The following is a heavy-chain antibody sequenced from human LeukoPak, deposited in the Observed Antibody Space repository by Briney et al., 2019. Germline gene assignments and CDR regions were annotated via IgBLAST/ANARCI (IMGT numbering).Heavy chain of an antibody. CDR2: INPSGGST. D-gene: IGHD3-3*01. V-gene: IGHV1-46*01. Sequence: ASVKVSCKASGYTFTSYYMHWVRQAPGQGLEWMGIINPSGGSTSYAQKFQGRVTMTRDTSTSTVYMELSSLRSEDTAVYYCARAKEVRYDFWSGYYTPDYYYGMDVWGQGTTVTVSS. CDR3: ARAKEVRYDFWSGYYTPDYYYGMDV. CDR1: GYTFTSYY. J-gene: IGHJ6*02.